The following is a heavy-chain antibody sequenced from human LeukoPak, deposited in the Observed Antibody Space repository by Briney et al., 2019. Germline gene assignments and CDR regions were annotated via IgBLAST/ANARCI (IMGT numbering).Heavy chain of an antibody. CDR2: IYPGDSDT. D-gene: IGHD3-3*01. V-gene: IGHV5-51*01. CDR1: GYSFTSYW. CDR3: TKTRRSGSDAFDI. Sequence: PGESLKISCKGSGYSFTSYWIGWVRQMPGKGLEWMGIIYPGDSDTRYSPSFQGQVTISADKSISTAYLQWGSLKASDTAMYYCTKTRRSGSDAFDIWGQGTMVTVSS. J-gene: IGHJ3*02.